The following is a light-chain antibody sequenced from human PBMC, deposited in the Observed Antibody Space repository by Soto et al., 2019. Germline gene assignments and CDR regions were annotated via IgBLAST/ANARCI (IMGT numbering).Light chain of an antibody. J-gene: IGKJ5*01. CDR1: QSVSSF. CDR3: QQRARWPMP. Sequence: EVVLTQSPATLSLSPGERVTLSCRASQSVSSFVAWYQHQPGQAPRPLIYDTFQRATGVPDRFSGGGSGTDFTLTISSLEPEDFAVYYCQQRARWPMPFGQGTRLELK. V-gene: IGKV3-11*01. CDR2: DTF.